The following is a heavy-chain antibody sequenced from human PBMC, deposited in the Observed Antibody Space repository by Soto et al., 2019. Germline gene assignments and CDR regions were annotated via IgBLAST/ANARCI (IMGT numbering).Heavy chain of an antibody. Sequence: QVQLVESGGGVVQSGGSLRLSCAASGFTFTRYGFHWVRQAPGKGLEWVAVIWYDGSKEYYGDSVKDLFTISKDNSKTTVYLQMNSLTAEDTAVYYCARDGEVGIDKFYLGLWGRGTLVTVSA. J-gene: IGHJ2*01. D-gene: IGHD2-21*01. CDR1: GFTFTRYG. V-gene: IGHV3-33*01. CDR2: IWYDGSKE. CDR3: ARDGEVGIDKFYLGL.